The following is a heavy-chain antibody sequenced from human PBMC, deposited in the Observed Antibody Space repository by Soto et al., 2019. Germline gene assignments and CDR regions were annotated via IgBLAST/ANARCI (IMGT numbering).Heavy chain of an antibody. CDR1: GFTFRSYW. Sequence: GGSLGLSCAASGFTFRSYWMQWVRQAPGKGLVWVSWINSDGSSTSYADSVKGRFTISRDNAKNTLYLQMNSLRAEDTAVYYCASGGRSLNFDSWGQGTLVTVSS. V-gene: IGHV3-74*01. CDR2: INSDGSST. CDR3: ASGGRSLNFDS. J-gene: IGHJ4*02. D-gene: IGHD2-15*01.